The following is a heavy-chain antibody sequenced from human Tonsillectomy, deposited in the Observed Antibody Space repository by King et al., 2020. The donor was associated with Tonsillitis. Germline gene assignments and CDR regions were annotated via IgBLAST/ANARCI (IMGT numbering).Heavy chain of an antibody. J-gene: IGHJ4*02. D-gene: IGHD4-23*01. Sequence: VQLVESGGGLVQPGGSPRLSCAVSGFTFSSYWMTWVRQAPGKGLEWVASIKQDGSEEYYVDSVKGRFTISRDNTKNSLFLQMNSLRAEDTAVYYCARDRPDYGGNFDGFGYWGQGTLVTVSS. CDR3: ARDRPDYGGNFDGFGY. CDR2: IKQDGSEE. CDR1: GFTFSSYW. V-gene: IGHV3-7*03.